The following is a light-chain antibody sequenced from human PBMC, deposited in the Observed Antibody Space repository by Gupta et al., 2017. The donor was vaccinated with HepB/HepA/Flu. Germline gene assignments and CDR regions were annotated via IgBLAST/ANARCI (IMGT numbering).Light chain of an antibody. CDR2: EAS. CDR1: QSISSW. Sequence: DIQMTQSPSTLSASVGDRVTITCRASQSISSWLAWYQQKPGKAPKLLIQEASFLESEVPSRFSGSGSGTEFTLTISSLQPDDFATYYCQQDYSYLTFGGGTKVEIK. CDR3: QQDYSYLT. J-gene: IGKJ4*01. V-gene: IGKV1-5*03.